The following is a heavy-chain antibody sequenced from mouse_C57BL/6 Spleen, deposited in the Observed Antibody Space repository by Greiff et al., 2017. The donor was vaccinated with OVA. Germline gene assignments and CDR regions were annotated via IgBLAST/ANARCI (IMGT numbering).Heavy chain of an antibody. CDR2: IDPSDSYT. D-gene: IGHD1-1*02. CDR1: GYTFTSYW. V-gene: IGHV1-69*01. CDR3: ARGVMDEGGFAY. Sequence: QVQLQQPGAELVMPGASVKLSCKASGYTFTSYWMHWVKQRPGQGLEWIGEIDPSDSYTNYNQKFKGKSTLTVDKSSSTAYMQLSSLTSEDSAVYYCARGVMDEGGFAYWGQGTLVTVSA. J-gene: IGHJ3*01.